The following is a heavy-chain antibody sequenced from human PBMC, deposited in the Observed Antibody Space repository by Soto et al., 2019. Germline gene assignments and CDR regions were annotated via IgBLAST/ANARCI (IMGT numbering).Heavy chain of an antibody. V-gene: IGHV3-30*18. Sequence: QVQLVESGGGVVQPGRSLRLPCAASGFAFSSYGMRWVRQAPGKGLEWVAVISYDGSNTYYADSVKGRFTISRDNSKNTLYLQMNILRAEDTAVYYCAKDLVYDSSCPDYWGQGTLVTVSS. D-gene: IGHD3-22*01. J-gene: IGHJ4*02. CDR1: GFAFSSYG. CDR2: ISYDGSNT. CDR3: AKDLVYDSSCPDY.